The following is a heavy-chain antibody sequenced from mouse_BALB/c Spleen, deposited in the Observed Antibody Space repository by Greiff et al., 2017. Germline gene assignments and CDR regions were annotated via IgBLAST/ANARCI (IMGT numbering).Heavy chain of an antibody. V-gene: IGHV3-8*02. D-gene: IGHD1-2*01. CDR2: ISYSGST. Sequence: DVQLQESGPSLVKPSQTLSLTCSVTGDSITSGYWNWIRKFPGNKLEYMGYISYSGSTYYNPSLKSRISITRDTSKNQYYLQLNSVTTEDTATYYCARYPSLLRYAMDYWGQGTSVTVSS. CDR1: GDSITSGY. CDR3: ARYPSLLRYAMDY. J-gene: IGHJ4*01.